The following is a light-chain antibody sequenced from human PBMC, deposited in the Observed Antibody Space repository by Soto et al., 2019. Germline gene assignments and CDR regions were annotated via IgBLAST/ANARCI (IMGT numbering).Light chain of an antibody. CDR2: AAS. Sequence: EIVLTQSPGTLSLSPGERATLSCRASQSVSSIYLAWYQQKPGQAPRLVIYAASSRATGIPDRFSGSGSGTDFPFTISRVEPEDFAVYYCQQYSRSPQKMYTFGQGTKLEIK. CDR3: QQYSRSPQKMYT. J-gene: IGKJ2*01. V-gene: IGKV3-20*01. CDR1: QSVSSIY.